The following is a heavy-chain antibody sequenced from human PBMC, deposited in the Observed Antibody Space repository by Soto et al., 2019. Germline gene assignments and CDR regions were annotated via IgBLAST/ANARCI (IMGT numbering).Heavy chain of an antibody. Sequence: QVQLVESGGGVVQPGRSLRLSCAASGFTFSSYAMHWVHQAPGKGLEWVAVISYDGSNKYYADSVKGRFTISRDNSKNTLYLQMNSLRAEDTAVYYCAREPGTTMGYYGMDVWGQGTTVTVSS. CDR1: GFTFSSYA. D-gene: IGHD1-7*01. CDR3: AREPGTTMGYYGMDV. V-gene: IGHV3-30-3*01. J-gene: IGHJ6*02. CDR2: ISYDGSNK.